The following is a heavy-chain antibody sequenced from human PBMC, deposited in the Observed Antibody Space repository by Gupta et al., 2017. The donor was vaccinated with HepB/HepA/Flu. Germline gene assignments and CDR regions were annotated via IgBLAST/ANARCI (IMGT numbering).Heavy chain of an antibody. CDR2: INSDGNSI. CDR3: AREASGYGSGMNYFDY. D-gene: IGHD3-10*01. CDR1: GFTFRNYW. J-gene: IGHJ4*02. V-gene: IGHV3-74*01. Sequence: EVQLVESGGGLVQPGGSLRLSCAASGFTFRNYWMHWVRQAPGKGLVWVSRINSDGNSISYADSVKGRLTISRDKAKNTLYLQMNSLRAEDTAVYYCAREASGYGSGMNYFDYWGQGTLGTVSS.